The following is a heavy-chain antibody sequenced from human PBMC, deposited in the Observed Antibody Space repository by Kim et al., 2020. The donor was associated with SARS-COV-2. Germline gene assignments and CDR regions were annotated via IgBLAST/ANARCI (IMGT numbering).Heavy chain of an antibody. V-gene: IGHV4-39*01. CDR3: ARQPITVMGPVYSYYGMDV. CDR2: IYYSGST. Sequence: SETLSLTCTVPGGSISSSSYYWGWIRQPPGKGLEWIGSIYYSGSTYYNPPLKSRVTISVDTSKNQFSLNLSSVTAADTAVYYCARQPITVMGPVYSYYGMDVWSQGTTVTVSS. D-gene: IGHD4-4*01. CDR1: GGSISSSSYY. J-gene: IGHJ6*02.